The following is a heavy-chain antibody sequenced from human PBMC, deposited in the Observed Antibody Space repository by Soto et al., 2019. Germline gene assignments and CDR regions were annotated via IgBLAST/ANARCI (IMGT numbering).Heavy chain of an antibody. CDR3: ARILSEEVGAPHY. V-gene: IGHV1-2*02. J-gene: IGHJ4*02. CDR1: GYTFTGYH. Sequence: QVQLVQSGAEVKKPGASVKVSCKASGYTFTGYHMHWVRQAPGQGLEWMGWIHPNSGGTSYAQKFQGRVTMTRDTSISTAYMELTRLRSDDTAVYYCARILSEEVGAPHYWGQGTLVTVSS. D-gene: IGHD1-26*01. CDR2: IHPNSGGT.